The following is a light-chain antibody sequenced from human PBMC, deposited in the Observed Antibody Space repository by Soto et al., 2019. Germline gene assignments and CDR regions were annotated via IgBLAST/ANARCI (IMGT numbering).Light chain of an antibody. CDR2: DAY. J-gene: IGKJ1*01. CDR1: QFVSTR. Sequence: EIVVTQSPATLSASPGERVTLTCRASQFVSTRLAWYQQRPGQVPRLLIYDAYTRALGISARFSGSGSGTKFTLTISSLQSEDFALYYCQEYFQWPPGMFGPGTKVDIK. V-gene: IGKV3-15*01. CDR3: QEYFQWPPGM.